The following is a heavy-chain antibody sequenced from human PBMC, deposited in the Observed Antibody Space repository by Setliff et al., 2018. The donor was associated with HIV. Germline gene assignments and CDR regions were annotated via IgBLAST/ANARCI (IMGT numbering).Heavy chain of an antibody. CDR2: MNQDGSTK. CDR3: AKEKGGYNWNYFDY. Sequence: PGGSLRLSCVASGFLFGNSWMVWVRHTPGTGLEWVAVMNQDGSTKNYVDSAKGRFTISRDNSENTLYLQMDGLRAEDTAVYYCAKEKGGYNWNYFDYWGPGTQVTVSS. D-gene: IGHD1-20*01. J-gene: IGHJ4*02. V-gene: IGHV3-7*01. CDR1: GFLFGNSW.